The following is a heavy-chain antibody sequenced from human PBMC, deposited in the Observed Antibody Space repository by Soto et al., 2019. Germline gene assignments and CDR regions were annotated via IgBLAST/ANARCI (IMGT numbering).Heavy chain of an antibody. V-gene: IGHV1-18*01. Sequence: ASVKVSCKTSGYTFTTYGISWVRQAPGQGLEWMGWISAYNGNTKHAQHLRGRVTMTTDTSASTAYMELRSLRSDDTAVYYCARDLYCSNGVCYTGYYYGMDVWGQGTTVTVSS. CDR1: GYTFTTYG. CDR2: ISAYNGNT. CDR3: ARDLYCSNGVCYTGYYYGMDV. J-gene: IGHJ6*02. D-gene: IGHD2-8*01.